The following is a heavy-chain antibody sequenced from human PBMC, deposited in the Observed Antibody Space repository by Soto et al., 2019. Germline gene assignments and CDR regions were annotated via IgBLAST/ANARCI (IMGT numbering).Heavy chain of an antibody. V-gene: IGHV1-69*01. CDR2: IIPIFGTA. Sequence: QVQLVPSGAEVKKPGSSVKVSCKASGGTFSSSAISWVRQAPGQGLEWMGGIIPIFGTANYAQKFQGRVTITADESTSTAYMELSSLRSEDTAVYYCARQYNWNEPLDYWGQGTLVTVSS. CDR3: ARQYNWNEPLDY. J-gene: IGHJ4*02. CDR1: GGTFSSSA. D-gene: IGHD1-20*01.